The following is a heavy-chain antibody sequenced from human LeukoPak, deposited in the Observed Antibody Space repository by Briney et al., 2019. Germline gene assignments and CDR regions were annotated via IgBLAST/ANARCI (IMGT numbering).Heavy chain of an antibody. CDR3: ARYEGSRPSHFDS. V-gene: IGHV4-59*01. CDR1: GGSISCYL. CDR2: IKYSGTT. Sequence: SETLSLTCTVSGGSISCYLSWMLQQPAGGGVGLGYIKYSGTTNYNPSLKSRVTISVDTAKNQFSLKLSYVTAADTAGYYCARYEGSRPSHFDSWGQGTLVTVSS. D-gene: IGHD6-13*01. J-gene: IGHJ4*02.